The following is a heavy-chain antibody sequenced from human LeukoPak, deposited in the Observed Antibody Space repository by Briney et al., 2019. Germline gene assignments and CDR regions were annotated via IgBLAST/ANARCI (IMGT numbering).Heavy chain of an antibody. CDR3: ARGGAAAALR. CDR2: ITSSSSYI. J-gene: IGHJ1*01. CDR1: GFTFSSYA. Sequence: TGGSLRLSCAASGFTFSSYAMSWVRQAPGKGLEWVSSITSSSSYIYHADSVKGRFTISRDNAKNSLYLQMNSLRAEDTAVYYCARGGAAAALRWGQGTLVTVSS. D-gene: IGHD6-13*01. V-gene: IGHV3-21*01.